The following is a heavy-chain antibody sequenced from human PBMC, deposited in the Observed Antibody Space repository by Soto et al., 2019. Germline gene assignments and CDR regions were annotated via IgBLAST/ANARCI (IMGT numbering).Heavy chain of an antibody. D-gene: IGHD3-22*01. CDR2: IWYDGSNK. CDR1: GFTFSSYG. CDR3: ARDPSYYDSSGYSTLGYYGMDV. J-gene: IGHJ6*02. V-gene: IGHV3-33*01. Sequence: GGSLRLSCAASGFTFSSYGMHWVRQAPGKGLEWVAVIWYDGSNKYYADSVKGRFTISRDNSKNTLYLQMNSLRAEDTAVYYCARDPSYYDSSGYSTLGYYGMDVWGQGTTVTVSS.